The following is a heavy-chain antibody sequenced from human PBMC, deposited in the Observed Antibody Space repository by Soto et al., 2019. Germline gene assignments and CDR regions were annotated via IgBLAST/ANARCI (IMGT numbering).Heavy chain of an antibody. V-gene: IGHV4-30-2*01. CDR2: ISHTGST. CDR3: ARAVAPYFGTWFDP. J-gene: IGHJ5*02. D-gene: IGHD3-10*01. Sequence: QLQLQESGSGLVKPSQTLSLTCAVSGGSITSGNSYSWSWIRQPPGKGLEWIGSISHTGSTSYNPSLKSRLTMSVDKSKNQFSLRLSSVTAADMAVYYCARAVAPYFGTWFDPWCQGILVTVSS. CDR1: GGSITSGNSYS.